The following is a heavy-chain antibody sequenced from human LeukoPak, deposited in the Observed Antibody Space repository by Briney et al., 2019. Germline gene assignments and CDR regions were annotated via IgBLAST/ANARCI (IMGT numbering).Heavy chain of an antibody. J-gene: IGHJ4*02. CDR3: ARDDYSSADY. D-gene: IGHD6-25*01. V-gene: IGHV3-74*01. CDR1: GFTFSNYW. CDR2: VNRDGSST. Sequence: PGGSLRLSCAAPGFTFSNYWMHWVRHAPGKGLVWVSRVNRDGSSTYYADSVKGRFTISRDNAKNTLYLQMNSLRAEDTAVYFCARDDYSSADYWGQGTLVTVSS.